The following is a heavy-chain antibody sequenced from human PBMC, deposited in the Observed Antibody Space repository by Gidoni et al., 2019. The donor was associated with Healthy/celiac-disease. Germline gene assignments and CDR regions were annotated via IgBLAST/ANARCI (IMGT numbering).Heavy chain of an antibody. Sequence: QVQLVESGGGVVQPGRSLRLSCAASGFTFSSYAMHWVRQAPGKGLEWVAVISYDGSNKYYADSVKGRFTISRDNSKNTLYLQMNSLRAEDTAVYYCAREGGYCSGGSCYLDYWGQGTLVTVSS. V-gene: IGHV3-30-3*01. J-gene: IGHJ4*02. CDR1: GFTFSSYA. CDR2: ISYDGSNK. D-gene: IGHD2-15*01. CDR3: AREGGYCSGGSCYLDY.